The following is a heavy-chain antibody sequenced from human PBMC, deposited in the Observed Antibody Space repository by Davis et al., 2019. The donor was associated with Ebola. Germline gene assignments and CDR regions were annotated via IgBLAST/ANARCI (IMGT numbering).Heavy chain of an antibody. CDR1: GFTFSSYS. D-gene: IGHD6-13*01. Sequence: GESLKISCAASGFTFSSYSMNWVRQAPGKGLEWVSTLGLSADTYYADSVKGRFIISRDNSKNTLHLQMNSLRVEDTAIYYCAKDTSSIWFDVWGQGTMVTVSS. CDR2: LGLSADT. CDR3: AKDTSSIWFDV. J-gene: IGHJ3*01. V-gene: IGHV3-23*01.